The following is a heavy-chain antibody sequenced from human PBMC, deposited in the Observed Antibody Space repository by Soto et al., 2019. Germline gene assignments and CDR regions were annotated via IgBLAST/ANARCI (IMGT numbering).Heavy chain of an antibody. V-gene: IGHV3-7*03. J-gene: IGHJ4*02. Sequence: GGSLRLSCSASVFTFNNYWMGWVRQAPGKGLEWVANIDKDGNGRYYVDSVKGRFTISRDNAKTSLYLQMNSPRVEDTAVYYCARHGDYSFDYWGQGTMVTVSS. D-gene: IGHD4-17*01. CDR2: IDKDGNGR. CDR1: VFTFNNYW. CDR3: ARHGDYSFDY.